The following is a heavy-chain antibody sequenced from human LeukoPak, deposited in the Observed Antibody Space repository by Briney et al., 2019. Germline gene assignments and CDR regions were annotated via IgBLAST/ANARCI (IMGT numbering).Heavy chain of an antibody. J-gene: IGHJ4*02. V-gene: IGHV5-51*01. D-gene: IGHD3-3*01. CDR1: GYSFTSYW. CDR3: ARLYYDFWSGERDPAYYFDY. CDR2: IYPGDSDT. Sequence: GEPLKISCKGSGYSFTSYWIGWVRQMPGKGLEWMGIIYPGDSDTRYSLSFQGQVTISADKSISTAYLQWSSLKASDTAMYYCARLYYDFWSGERDPAYYFDYWGQGTLVTVSS.